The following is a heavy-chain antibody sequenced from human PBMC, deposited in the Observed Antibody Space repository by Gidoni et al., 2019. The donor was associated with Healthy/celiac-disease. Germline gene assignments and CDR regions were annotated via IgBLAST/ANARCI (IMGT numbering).Heavy chain of an antibody. CDR3: ARTRGRYGDYGNY. J-gene: IGHJ4*02. CDR1: GGSLSVYY. V-gene: IGHV4-34*01. Sequence: QVQLQQWGAGPLKPSETLSLTCAVYGGSLSVYYWSWIRQPPGKGLEWIGEINHSGSTNYNPTLKSRVTISVDTSKNQFSLKLSSVTAADTAVYYCARTRGRYGDYGNYWGQGTLVTVSS. D-gene: IGHD4-17*01. CDR2: INHSGST.